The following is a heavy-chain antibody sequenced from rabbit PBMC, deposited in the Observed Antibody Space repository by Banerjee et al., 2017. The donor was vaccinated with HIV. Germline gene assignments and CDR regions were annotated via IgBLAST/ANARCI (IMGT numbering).Heavy chain of an antibody. J-gene: IGHJ6*01. V-gene: IGHV1S45*01. Sequence: QEQLEESGGGLVRPEESLTLTCKASGFSLSSSYYMCWVRQAPGKGLEWIACIYAGSSGSTYYASWAKGRFTISKTSSTTVTLQMTSLTAADTATYFCARDYNLWGPGTLVTVS. CDR1: GFSLSSSYY. CDR3: ARDYNL. D-gene: IGHD4-1*01. CDR2: IYAGSSGST.